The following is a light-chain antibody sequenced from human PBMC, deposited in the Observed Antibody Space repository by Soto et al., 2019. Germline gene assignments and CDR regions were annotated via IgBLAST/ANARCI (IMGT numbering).Light chain of an antibody. CDR3: QQYDSSPYT. CDR1: QSVNSIY. V-gene: IGKV3-20*01. J-gene: IGKJ2*01. CDR2: GAS. Sequence: EIVLTQSPGTLSLSPGERATLSCRASQSVNSIYLAWYQQKPGQAPRLLIYGASSRETGIPGTFSGSGSGTDFTLTISRLEPEDFAVYYCQQYDSSPYTFGQGTKVDIK.